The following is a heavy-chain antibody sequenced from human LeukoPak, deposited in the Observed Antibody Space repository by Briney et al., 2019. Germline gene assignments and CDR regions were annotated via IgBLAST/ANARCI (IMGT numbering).Heavy chain of an antibody. CDR1: GFTFSSYA. D-gene: IGHD3-22*01. V-gene: IGHV3-23*01. CDR2: ISGSGGST. CDR3: AKDRTKGLLVWYFDL. Sequence: GGSLRLSCAASGFTFSSYAMSWVRQAPGKGLEWVSAISGSGGSTYYADSVKGRFTISRDNSKNTPYLQMNSLRAEDTAVYYCAKDRTKGLLVWYFDLWGRGTLVTVSS. J-gene: IGHJ2*01.